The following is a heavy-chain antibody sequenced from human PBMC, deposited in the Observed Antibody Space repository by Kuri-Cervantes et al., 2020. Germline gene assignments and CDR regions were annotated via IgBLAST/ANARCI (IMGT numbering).Heavy chain of an antibody. CDR3: ARGRYQLLYRMDY. D-gene: IGHD2-2*02. CDR2: ISYDGSKK. CDR1: GFTFSSYG. Sequence: GESLKISCAVSGFTFSSYGMHWVRQAPGKGLEWVAVISYDGSKKYYADSVKGRLTISRDNSKNTLYLQMNSLRAEDTAVYYCARGRYQLLYRMDYWGQGTLVTVSS. J-gene: IGHJ4*02. V-gene: IGHV3-30*03.